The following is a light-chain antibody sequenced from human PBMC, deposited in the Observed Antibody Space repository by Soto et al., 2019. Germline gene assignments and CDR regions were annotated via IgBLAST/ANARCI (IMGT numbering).Light chain of an antibody. CDR2: AAS. V-gene: IGKV1-39*01. CDR1: QGISSY. J-gene: IGKJ5*01. CDR3: QQSYSTPIT. Sequence: DIQMTQSPSSLSASVGDRVTITCRASQGISSYLNWYQQKPGKDPKLLIYAASSLQSGVTSRFSGSGSGTDFTLTISSLQPEDFATYYCQQSYSTPITFGQGTRLEIK.